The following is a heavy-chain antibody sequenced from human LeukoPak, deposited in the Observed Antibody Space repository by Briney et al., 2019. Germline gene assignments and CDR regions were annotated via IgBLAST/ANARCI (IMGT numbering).Heavy chain of an antibody. CDR2: INSDGGVA. CDR1: GITFANNW. V-gene: IGHV3-74*01. Sequence: GGSQRLSYAPYGITFANNWVHWARQGAGKRLVWISRINSDGGVAIYAASVKGRLTVSRDNANNTLYLQMNSLRAEDTAVYYCARDVPHNWFDTWGQGTLVTVSS. CDR3: ARDVPHNWFDT. J-gene: IGHJ5*02.